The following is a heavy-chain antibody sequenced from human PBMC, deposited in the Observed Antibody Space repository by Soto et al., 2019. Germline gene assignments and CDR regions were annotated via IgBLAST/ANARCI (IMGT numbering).Heavy chain of an antibody. CDR2: ISDSGIST. J-gene: IGHJ4*02. D-gene: IGHD1-26*01. Sequence: ESGGGLIQPGGSLRLSCAASGFAFYNYAMAWVRQAPGKGLEWVSGISDSGISTYYTDSVKGRFTISRDNSKNTLFLQMDSLRGEDTALYYCAKDARRTGLLGQWVGWGQGTLVTVSS. CDR3: AKDARRTGLLGQWVG. CDR1: GFAFYNYA. V-gene: IGHV3-23*01.